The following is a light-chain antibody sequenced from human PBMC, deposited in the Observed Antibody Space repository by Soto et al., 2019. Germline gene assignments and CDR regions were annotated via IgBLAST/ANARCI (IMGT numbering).Light chain of an antibody. CDR2: AAS. CDR1: QGISSY. Sequence: IQLTQSPSSLSASVGDRVTITCRASQGISSYLAWFQQKPGKAPKLLIYAASTLQSGVPSRFSGSGSGTDFTLTISSLQPEDFVTYYCQQVNNYPWTFGQGTTVEIK. J-gene: IGKJ1*01. CDR3: QQVNNYPWT. V-gene: IGKV1-9*01.